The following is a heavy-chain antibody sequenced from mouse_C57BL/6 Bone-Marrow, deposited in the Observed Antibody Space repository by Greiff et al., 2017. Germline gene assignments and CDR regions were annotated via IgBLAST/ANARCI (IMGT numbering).Heavy chain of an antibody. D-gene: IGHD4-1*01. CDR2: ILPGSGST. Sequence: QVQLQQSGAELMKPGASVKLSCKATGYTFTGYWIEWVKQRPGHGLEWIGEILPGSGSTNYNAKFKGKATFTADTSSNTAYMQLSSLRTEDSAIYYCASWEPLAYWGRGTLVTVSA. CDR1: GYTFTGYW. V-gene: IGHV1-9*01. J-gene: IGHJ3*01. CDR3: ASWEPLAY.